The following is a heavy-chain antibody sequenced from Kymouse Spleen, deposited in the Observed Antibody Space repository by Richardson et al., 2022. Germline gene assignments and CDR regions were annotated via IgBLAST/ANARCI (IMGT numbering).Heavy chain of an antibody. CDR2: ISYDGSNK. Sequence: QVQLVESGGGVVQPGRSLRLSCAASGFTFSSYGMHWVRQAPGKGLEWVAVISYDGSNKYYADSVKGRFTISRDNSKNTLYLQMNSLRAEDTAVYYCAKDQQLGGQGTLVTVSS. D-gene: IGHD6-6*01. J-gene: IGHJ4*02,IGHJ5*02. CDR1: GFTFSSYG. V-gene: IGHV3-30*18.